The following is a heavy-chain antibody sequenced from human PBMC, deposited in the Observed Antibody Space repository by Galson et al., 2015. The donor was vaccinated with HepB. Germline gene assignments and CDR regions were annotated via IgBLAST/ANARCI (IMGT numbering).Heavy chain of an antibody. CDR1: GFTFSSYS. CDR3: ARDYAGGWTVTTKGYYFDY. Sequence: SLRLSCAASGFTFSSYSMNWVRQAPGKGLEWVSSISSSSSYIYYADSVKGRFTISRDNAKNSLYLQMDSLRAEDTAVYYCARDYAGGWTVTTKGYYFDYSGQGTLVTVSS. J-gene: IGHJ4*02. V-gene: IGHV3-21*01. D-gene: IGHD4-17*01. CDR2: ISSSSSYI.